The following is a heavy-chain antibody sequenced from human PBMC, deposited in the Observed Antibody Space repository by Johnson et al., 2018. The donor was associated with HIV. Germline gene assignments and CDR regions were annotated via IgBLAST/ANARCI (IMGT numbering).Heavy chain of an antibody. D-gene: IGHD3-3*01. Sequence: QVQLVESGGGLVQPGGSLRLSCAASGFTVSRNYMSWVRQAPGKGLEWVSYISSSGRTIHYADSVKGRFTISRDNAKNSLYLQMNSLRAEDTAMYYCAKDELGMGIGGAFDIWGQGTMVTVSS. CDR2: ISSSGRTI. CDR1: GFTVSRNY. J-gene: IGHJ3*02. CDR3: AKDELGMGIGGAFDI. V-gene: IGHV3-11*04.